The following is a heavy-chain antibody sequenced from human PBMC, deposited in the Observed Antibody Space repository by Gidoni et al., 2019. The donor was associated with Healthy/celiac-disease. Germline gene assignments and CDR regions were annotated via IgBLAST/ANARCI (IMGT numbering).Heavy chain of an antibody. J-gene: IGHJ3*02. CDR2: IYYSGST. CDR1: VGSISSSSYY. V-gene: IGHV4-39*01. CDR3: AGALRHDAFDI. D-gene: IGHD4-17*01. Sequence: QLQLQESGPGLVKPSDTLSLTCTVSVGSISSSSYYWGWNRQPPGKGPEWIGSIYYSGSTYYNPSLKSRVTISVDTSKTQFSLKWSSVTAADTAVYYCAGALRHDAFDIWGQGTMVTVSS.